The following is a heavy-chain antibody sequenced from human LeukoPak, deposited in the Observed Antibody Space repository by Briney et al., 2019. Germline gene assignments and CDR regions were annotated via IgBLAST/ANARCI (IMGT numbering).Heavy chain of an antibody. J-gene: IGHJ5*02. CDR3: ARDSHDFWSGPLYNWFDP. CDR1: GGSISSYY. D-gene: IGHD3-3*01. Sequence: PSETLSLTCTVSGGSISSYYWSWIRQPPGKGLEWIGYIYYSGSTNYNPSLKSRVTISVDTSKNQFSLKLSSVTAADTAVYYYARDSHDFWSGPLYNWFDPWAREPWSPSPQ. CDR2: IYYSGST. V-gene: IGHV4-59*01.